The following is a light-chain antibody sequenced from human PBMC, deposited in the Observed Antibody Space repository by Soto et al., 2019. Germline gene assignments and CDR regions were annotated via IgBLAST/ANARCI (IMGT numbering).Light chain of an antibody. J-gene: IGKJ4*01. Sequence: EVVMTQSPATVSVSPGEEVTLSCRASQTISHDLAWYQQKPGQAPRLLIYGASTRATGVPARFSGGGSGTEFTLTISSRQSEDFAFYYCQQNNKWPPVTFGGGTKVEIK. V-gene: IGKV3-15*01. CDR3: QQNNKWPPVT. CDR1: QTISHD. CDR2: GAS.